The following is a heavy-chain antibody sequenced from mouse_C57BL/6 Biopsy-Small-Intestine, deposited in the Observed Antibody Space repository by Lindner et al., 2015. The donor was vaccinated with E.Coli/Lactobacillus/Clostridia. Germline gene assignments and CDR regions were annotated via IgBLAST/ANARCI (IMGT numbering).Heavy chain of an antibody. CDR1: GFTFSDYG. Sequence: VQLQESGGGLVKPGGSLKLSCAASGFTFSDYGMHWVRQAPEKGLEWVAYISSGSSTIYYADTVKGRFTIFRDNAKNTLFLQMTSLRSEDTAMYYCARPGGYYAWFAYWGQGTLVTVSA. CDR3: ARPGGYYAWFAY. CDR2: ISSGSSTI. J-gene: IGHJ3*01. D-gene: IGHD2-3*01. V-gene: IGHV5-17*01.